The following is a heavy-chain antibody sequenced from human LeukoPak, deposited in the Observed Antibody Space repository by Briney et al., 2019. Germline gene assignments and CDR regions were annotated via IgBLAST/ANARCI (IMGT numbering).Heavy chain of an antibody. J-gene: IGHJ3*02. CDR2: ISSGSTFI. V-gene: IGHV3-21*01. Sequence: KAGGSLRLSCAASGFSFSSYSMFWVRQAPGKGLERVASISSGSTFIYYRDSVKGRFTISRDNAKKSLTLQMNSLRVEDSAIYYCAREPHDFHEEDGFDIWGQGTLVTVS. CDR3: AREPHDFHEEDGFDI. D-gene: IGHD2-21*02. CDR1: GFSFSSYS.